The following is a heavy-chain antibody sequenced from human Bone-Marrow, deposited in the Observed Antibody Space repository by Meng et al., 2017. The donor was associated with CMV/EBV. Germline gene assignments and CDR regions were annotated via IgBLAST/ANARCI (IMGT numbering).Heavy chain of an antibody. J-gene: IGHJ4*02. CDR2: IKEDGSEK. Sequence: GGSLRLSCAASGLSFSRYWMTWVRQAPGKGPEWVANIKEDGSEKFYVDSVKGRFTISRDNARNSLFLQMNILRAEDTAGYYCAREGQPPVRADFDWWGQGSLVTVSS. D-gene: IGHD4-23*01. CDR1: GLSFSRYW. V-gene: IGHV3-7*01. CDR3: AREGQPPVRADFDW.